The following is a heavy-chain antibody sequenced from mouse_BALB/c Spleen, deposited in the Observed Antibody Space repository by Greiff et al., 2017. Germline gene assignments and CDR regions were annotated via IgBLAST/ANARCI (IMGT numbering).Heavy chain of an antibody. V-gene: IGHV2-6-7*01. Sequence: QVQLKESGPGLVAPSQSLSITCTVSGFSLTGYGVNWVRQPPGKGLEWLGMIWGDGSTDYNSALKSRLSISKDNSKSQVFLKMNSLQTDDTARYYCARDNGSKNYAMDYWGQGTSVTVSS. CDR1: GFSLTGYG. D-gene: IGHD1-1*01. J-gene: IGHJ4*01. CDR2: IWGDGST. CDR3: ARDNGSKNYAMDY.